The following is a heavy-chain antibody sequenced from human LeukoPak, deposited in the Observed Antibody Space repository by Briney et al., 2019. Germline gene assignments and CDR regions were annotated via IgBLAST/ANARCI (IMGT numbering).Heavy chain of an antibody. Sequence: SETLSLTCTVSGGSISSDYWSWIRQPPGKGLEWIGNTYYSGSTYYNPSLKSRVTISVDTSKNHFSLKLNSVTAADTALYYCARLGYCSSASCGPLDYWGQGTLVTVSS. J-gene: IGHJ4*02. V-gene: IGHV4-39*02. CDR2: TYYSGST. CDR3: ARLGYCSSASCGPLDY. D-gene: IGHD2-2*01. CDR1: GGSISSDY.